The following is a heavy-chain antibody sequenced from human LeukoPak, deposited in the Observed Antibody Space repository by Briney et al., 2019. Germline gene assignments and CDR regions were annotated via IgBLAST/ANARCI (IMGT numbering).Heavy chain of an antibody. J-gene: IGHJ4*02. Sequence: GGSLRLSCEASGFTFDNYGMNWVRQAPEKGPEWVSGTNWNGDSTGYADSVKGRFTISRDNAKNSLYLQMNSLRVEDTALYYCARGSPFDYCGQGTLVTVSS. CDR1: GFTFDNYG. CDR2: TNWNGDST. CDR3: ARGSPFDY. V-gene: IGHV3-20*04.